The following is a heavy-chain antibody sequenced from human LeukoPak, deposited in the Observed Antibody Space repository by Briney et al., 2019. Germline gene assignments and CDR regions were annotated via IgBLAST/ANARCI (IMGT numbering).Heavy chain of an antibody. D-gene: IGHD3-9*01. CDR3: ARGTLRYFDF. CDR1: GYTLTSYY. Sequence: GASVKVSCKASGYTLTSYYMHWVRQAPVQGPEWMGVINPSGGSTTSYAQKIQGRVTMTRDTSMSTVTMELSSLRSEDTAVYYCARGTLRYFDFRGQGTLVTVSS. V-gene: IGHV1-46*01. J-gene: IGHJ4*02. CDR2: INPSGGSTT.